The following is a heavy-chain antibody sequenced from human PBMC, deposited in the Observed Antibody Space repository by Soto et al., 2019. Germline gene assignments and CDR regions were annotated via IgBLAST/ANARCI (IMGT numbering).Heavy chain of an antibody. V-gene: IGHV1-3*01. CDR3: AIDYGDYENYYYGMDV. J-gene: IGHJ6*02. Sequence: GASVKVSCKACGYTFTSYAMHWVRQAPGQRLEWMGWINAGNGNTKYSQKFQGRVTITRDTSASTAYMELSSLRSEDTAVYYCAIDYGDYENYYYGMDVWGQGTTVTVSS. CDR1: GYTFTSYA. D-gene: IGHD4-17*01. CDR2: INAGNGNT.